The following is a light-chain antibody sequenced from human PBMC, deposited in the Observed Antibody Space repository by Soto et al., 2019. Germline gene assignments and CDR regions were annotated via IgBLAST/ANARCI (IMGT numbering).Light chain of an antibody. V-gene: IGKV3-20*01. Sequence: EIVLTQSPGTLSLSPGERATLFCRSSQSFTSTSLAWYQQKPGQAPRLLISGASRRAAGIPDRFSGSGSGTDFTLTISRLESEDLAVYYCQQYDSSPRTFGQGTKVDIK. CDR3: QQYDSSPRT. J-gene: IGKJ1*01. CDR1: QSFTSTS. CDR2: GAS.